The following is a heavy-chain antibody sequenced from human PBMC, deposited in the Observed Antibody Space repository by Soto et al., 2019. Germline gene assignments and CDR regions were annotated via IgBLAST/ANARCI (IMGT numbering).Heavy chain of an antibody. CDR3: AFSSFLAAAEMVG. CDR2: IYYSGST. J-gene: IGHJ4*02. Sequence: QVQLQESGPGLVKPSETLSLTCTVSGGSSSSYYWSWIRQPPGKGLEWIGYIYYSGSTNYNPSLKSRVTTSVDTSKNQFSLKLSSVTAADTAVYYCAFSSFLAAAEMVGWGQGTLVTVSS. V-gene: IGHV4-59*01. D-gene: IGHD6-13*01. CDR1: GGSSSSYY.